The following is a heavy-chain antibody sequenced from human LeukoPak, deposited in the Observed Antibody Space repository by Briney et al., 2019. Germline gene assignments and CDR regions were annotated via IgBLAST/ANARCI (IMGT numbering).Heavy chain of an antibody. Sequence: GGSLRLSCAASGFTVSSNYMSWVRQAPGKGLEWVSIIYSVGSAYYADSVKARFTISRDIPKNTLYLQMNSLRPEDTAVYYCAREADLAFDIWGQGTLVTVSS. CDR2: IYSVGSA. CDR3: AREADLAFDI. J-gene: IGHJ3*02. V-gene: IGHV3-66*01. D-gene: IGHD2-15*01. CDR1: GFTVSSNY.